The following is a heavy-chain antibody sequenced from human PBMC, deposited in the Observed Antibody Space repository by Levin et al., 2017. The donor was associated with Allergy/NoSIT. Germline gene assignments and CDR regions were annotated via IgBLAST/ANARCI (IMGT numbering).Heavy chain of an antibody. CDR1: GFTFDDYA. CDR3: AKGAWYYDSSGMGDAFDI. Sequence: PGGSLRLSCAASGFTFDDYAMHWVRQAPGKGLEWVSGISWNSGSIGYADSVKGRFTISRDNAKNSLYLQMNSLRAEDTALYYCAKGAWYYDSSGMGDAFDIWGQGTMVTVSS. D-gene: IGHD3-22*01. J-gene: IGHJ3*02. V-gene: IGHV3-9*01. CDR2: ISWNSGSI.